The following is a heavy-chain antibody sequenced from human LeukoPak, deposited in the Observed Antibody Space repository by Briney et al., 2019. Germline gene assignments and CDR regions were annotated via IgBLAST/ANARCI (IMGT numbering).Heavy chain of an antibody. Sequence: ASVKVSCKASGYTFTSYYMHWVRQAPGQGLEWMGITNPSGGSTSYAQKFQGRVTMIRDTSTSTVYMELGSLRSEDTAVYYCARVAYDSSGYYTTDFDYWGQGTLVTVSS. CDR2: TNPSGGST. V-gene: IGHV1-46*01. CDR1: GYTFTSYY. J-gene: IGHJ4*02. CDR3: ARVAYDSSGYYTTDFDY. D-gene: IGHD3-22*01.